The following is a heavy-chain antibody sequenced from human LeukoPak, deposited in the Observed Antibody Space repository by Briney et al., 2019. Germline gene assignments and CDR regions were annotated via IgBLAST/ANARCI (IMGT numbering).Heavy chain of an antibody. J-gene: IGHJ4*02. CDR2: ISYDGRQN. V-gene: IGHV3-30*04. CDR1: GFTFSTYA. D-gene: IGHD6-13*01. Sequence: GRSLRLSCAASGFTFSTYAMNWVRQAPGKGLEWVAVISYDGRQNYYADSVKGRFTISRDNSKNTLYLEMNSLRAEDTAVYYCAKGTSSSWYTSIDYWGQGTQVTVSS. CDR3: AKGTSSSWYTSIDY.